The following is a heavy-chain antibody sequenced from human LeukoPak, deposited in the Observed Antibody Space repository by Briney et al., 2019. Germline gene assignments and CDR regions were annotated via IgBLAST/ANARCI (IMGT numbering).Heavy chain of an antibody. Sequence: GESLKISCQGSGYSFTSYWIGWVRQMPGKGLEWMGIIYPGDSDARYSPSFQGQVTISADKSISTAYLQWSSLKASDTAMYYCARGRGLLRGVYYFDYWGQGTLVTVSS. CDR2: IYPGDSDA. V-gene: IGHV5-51*01. CDR3: ARGRGLLRGVYYFDY. CDR1: GYSFTSYW. D-gene: IGHD3-10*01. J-gene: IGHJ4*02.